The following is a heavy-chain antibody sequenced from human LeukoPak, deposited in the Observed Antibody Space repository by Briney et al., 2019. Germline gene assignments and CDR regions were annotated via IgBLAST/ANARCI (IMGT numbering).Heavy chain of an antibody. CDR1: GFTVSSNY. CDR2: IYSGGST. CDR3: AKKVARELLRN. J-gene: IGHJ4*02. Sequence: GGSLRLSCAASGFTVSSNYMSWVRQAPGKGLEWVSVIYSGGSTYYADSVKGRFTISRDNSKNTLYLQMNSLRAEDTAVYYCAKKVARELLRNWGQGTLVTVSS. V-gene: IGHV3-53*01. D-gene: IGHD1-26*01.